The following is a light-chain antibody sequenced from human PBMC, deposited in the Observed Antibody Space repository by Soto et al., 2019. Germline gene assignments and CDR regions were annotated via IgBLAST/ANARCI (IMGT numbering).Light chain of an antibody. V-gene: IGLV2-14*01. CDR2: EVS. CDR3: SSYTSSSTLVV. Sequence: QSALTQPASVSGSPGQSITISCTGTSSDVGGYNYVSWYQQHPGKAPKLMIYEVSNRPSGVSNRFSGSKSGNTASLTISGLQAEDEADYYCSSYTSSSTLVVFCGGTRFAVL. CDR1: SSDVGGYNY. J-gene: IGLJ2*01.